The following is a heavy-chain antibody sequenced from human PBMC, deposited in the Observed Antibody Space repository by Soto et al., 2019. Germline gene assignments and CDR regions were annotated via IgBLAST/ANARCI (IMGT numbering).Heavy chain of an antibody. V-gene: IGHV3-23*01. CDR3: AKDLYDSSSFLDY. Sequence: PWGSLRLSCAASGFTFSSYAMSWFRQAPGKGLEWVSAISGSGGSTYYADSVKGRFTISRDNSKNTLYLQMNSLRAEDTAVHYCAKDLYDSSSFLDYWGHGPLVTVSS. J-gene: IGHJ4*01. CDR2: ISGSGGST. CDR1: GFTFSSYA. D-gene: IGHD3-22*01.